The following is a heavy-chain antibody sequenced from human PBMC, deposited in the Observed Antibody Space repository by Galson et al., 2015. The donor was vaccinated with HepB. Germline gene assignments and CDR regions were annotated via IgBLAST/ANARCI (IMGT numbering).Heavy chain of an antibody. CDR3: ALRTGTTRSDY. V-gene: IGHV1-69*06. J-gene: IGHJ4*02. CDR2: IIPIFGTA. Sequence: SVKVSCKASGGTFSSYAISWVRQAPGQGLEWMGGIIPIFGTANYAQKFQGRVTITADKSTSTAYMELSSLRSEDTTVYYCALRTGTTRSDYWGQGTLVTVSS. D-gene: IGHD1-1*01. CDR1: GGTFSSYA.